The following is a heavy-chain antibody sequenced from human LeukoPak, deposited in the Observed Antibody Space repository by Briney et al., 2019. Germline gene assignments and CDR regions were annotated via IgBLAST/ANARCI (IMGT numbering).Heavy chain of an antibody. CDR2: IWYDGSNK. J-gene: IGHJ3*02. D-gene: IGHD5-24*01. CDR3: AKERQRQALEDAFDI. V-gene: IGHV3-33*06. Sequence: GGSLRLSCAASGFTFSSYAMHWVRQAPGKGLEWVAVIWYDGSNKYYADSVKGRFTISRDNSKNTLYLQMNSLRAEDTAVYYCAKERQRQALEDAFDIWGQGTMVTVSS. CDR1: GFTFSSYA.